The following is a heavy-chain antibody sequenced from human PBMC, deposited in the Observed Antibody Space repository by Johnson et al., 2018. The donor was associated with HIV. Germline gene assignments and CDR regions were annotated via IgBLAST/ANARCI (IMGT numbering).Heavy chain of an antibody. CDR2: ISYDGSNK. D-gene: IGHD1-26*01. V-gene: IGHV3-30*18. CDR3: AKGRWEATTYDDAFDI. Sequence: QMQLVESGGGVVQPGRSLRLSCAASGFTFSSYGMHWVRQAPGKGLEWVAVISYDGSNKYYADSVKGRFTISSDNSKNTLYLQMNSLRAEDTAVYYCAKGRWEATTYDDAFDIWGQGTMVTVSS. J-gene: IGHJ3*02. CDR1: GFTFSSYG.